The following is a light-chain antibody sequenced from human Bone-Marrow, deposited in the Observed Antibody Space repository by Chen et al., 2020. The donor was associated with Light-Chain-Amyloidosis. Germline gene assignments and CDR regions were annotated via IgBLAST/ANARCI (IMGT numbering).Light chain of an antibody. J-gene: IGKJ1*01. CDR2: AAS. Sequence: EIVLTQSPGTLSLSAGERATLSCRASQSVSDNFLAWYQQKPGQAHRLLIYAASRRATGIPDVFSGSGSGTDFTLTISRLEPEDFAVYYCQQYGNSPWTFGQGTKVEIK. CDR1: QSVSDNF. CDR3: QQYGNSPWT. V-gene: IGKV3-20*01.